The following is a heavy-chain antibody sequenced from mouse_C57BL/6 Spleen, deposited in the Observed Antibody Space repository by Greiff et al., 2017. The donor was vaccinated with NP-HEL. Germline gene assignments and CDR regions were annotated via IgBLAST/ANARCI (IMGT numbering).Heavy chain of an antibody. V-gene: IGHV1-50*01. J-gene: IGHJ2*01. Sequence: QVHVKQPGAELVKPGASVKLSCKASGYTFTSYWMQWVKQRPGQGLEWIGEIDPSDSYTNYNQKFKGKATLTVETSSSTAYMQLSSLTSEDSAVYYCARGGNYEDFDYWGQGTTLTVSS. CDR2: IDPSDSYT. CDR3: ARGGNYEDFDY. CDR1: GYTFTSYW. D-gene: IGHD2-1*01.